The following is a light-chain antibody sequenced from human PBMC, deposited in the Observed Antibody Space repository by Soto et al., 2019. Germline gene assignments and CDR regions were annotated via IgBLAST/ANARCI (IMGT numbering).Light chain of an antibody. J-gene: IGKJ5*01. CDR3: QQYENLPT. V-gene: IGKV1-39*01. CDR1: QSISTY. CDR2: DSS. Sequence: DIQLTQSPSSLSASLGDRVTITCRASQSISTYLNWYQHKPGEAPKLLVYDSSTLQTGVPSRFSGSGFGAEFTLTISGLQPEDFATYYCQQYENLPTFGQGTRLEIK.